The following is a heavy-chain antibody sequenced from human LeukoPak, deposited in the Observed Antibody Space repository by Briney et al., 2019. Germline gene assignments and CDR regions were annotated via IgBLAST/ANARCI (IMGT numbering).Heavy chain of an antibody. CDR3: AKDLPYYDSSGYYSHYFDY. CDR1: GFTFSSYG. V-gene: IGHV3-23*01. Sequence: GGSLRLSCAASGFTFSSYGMTWVRQAPGKGLEWVSGISGSGGSTYYADSVKGRFTISRDNSKNTLYLQMNSLRAEDTAVYYCAKDLPYYDSSGYYSHYFDYWGQGTLVTVSS. D-gene: IGHD3-22*01. J-gene: IGHJ4*02. CDR2: ISGSGGST.